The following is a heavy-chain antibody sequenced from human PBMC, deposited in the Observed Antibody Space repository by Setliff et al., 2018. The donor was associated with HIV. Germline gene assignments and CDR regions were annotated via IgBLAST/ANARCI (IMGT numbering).Heavy chain of an antibody. V-gene: IGHV4-61*02. CDR1: GDSINSGDYY. D-gene: IGHD1-1*01. J-gene: IGHJ5*02. CDR2: IHSSGGF. Sequence: KPSETLSLTCTVSGDSINSGDYYWSWLQQPAGERLEYIGRIHSSGGFNYNPSLQSRLTLSIDISKNHFSLKLRSVTAADTAVYYCARVGTNWPSWFDPWGQGTQVTVSS. CDR3: ARVGTNWPSWFDP.